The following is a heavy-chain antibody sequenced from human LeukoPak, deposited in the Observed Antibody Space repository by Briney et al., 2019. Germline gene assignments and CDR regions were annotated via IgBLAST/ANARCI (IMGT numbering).Heavy chain of an antibody. V-gene: IGHV3-15*01. CDR3: TTDRGMAHLPLFDY. CDR1: GFTFRNAW. Sequence: PGGSLRLSCAASGFTFRNAWMSWVRQAPGKGLEWVGHIKGKTDGGTTGYTAPVKGRFTISRDDSKNTLYLQMNSLKIEDTAVYYCTTDRGMAHLPLFDYWGQGTLVTVSS. CDR2: IKGKTDGGTT. D-gene: IGHD2-8*01. J-gene: IGHJ4*02.